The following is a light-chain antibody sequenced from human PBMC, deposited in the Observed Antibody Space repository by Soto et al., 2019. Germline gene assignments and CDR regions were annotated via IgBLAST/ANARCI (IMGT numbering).Light chain of an antibody. CDR1: SSDVGAYDY. CDR3: AAWDGSLYV. V-gene: IGLV2-8*01. J-gene: IGLJ1*01. CDR2: EIN. Sequence: QSVLTQPPSASGSPGQSVTISCTGTSSDVGAYDYVSWYQQHPGKAPKLMIYEINKRPSGVPDRFSGSKSGTSASLAISGLQSEDEAEYYCAAWDGSLYVFGNGTKVTVL.